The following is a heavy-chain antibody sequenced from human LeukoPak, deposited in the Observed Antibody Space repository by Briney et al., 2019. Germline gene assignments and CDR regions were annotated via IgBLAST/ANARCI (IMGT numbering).Heavy chain of an antibody. V-gene: IGHV4-34*01. Sequence: SETLSLTCAVYGGSFSGYYWSWIRQPPGKGLEWIGEINHSGSTNYNPSLKSRVTISVDTSKNQFSLKLSSVTAADTAVYYCARVGSSWYGSPGLFDYWGQGTLVTVSS. D-gene: IGHD6-13*01. J-gene: IGHJ4*02. CDR3: ARVGSSWYGSPGLFDY. CDR2: INHSGST. CDR1: GGSFSGYY.